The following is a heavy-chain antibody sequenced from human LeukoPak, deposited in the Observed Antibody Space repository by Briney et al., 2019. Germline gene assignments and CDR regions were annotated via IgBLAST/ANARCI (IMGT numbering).Heavy chain of an antibody. D-gene: IGHD3-3*01. CDR2: ISYDGSNK. J-gene: IGHJ4*02. V-gene: IGHV3-30-3*01. CDR3: AIDGGHYDFWSGYCLDY. CDR1: GFTFSSYA. Sequence: GGSLRLSCAASGFTFSSYAMHWVRQAPGKGLEWVAVISYDGSNKYYADSVKGRFTISRDNSKNTLYLQMNSLRAEDTAVYYCAIDGGHYDFWSGYCLDYWGQGTLVTVSS.